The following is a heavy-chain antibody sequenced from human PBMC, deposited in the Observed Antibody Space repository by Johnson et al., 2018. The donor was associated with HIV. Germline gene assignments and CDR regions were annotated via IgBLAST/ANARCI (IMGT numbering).Heavy chain of an antibody. CDR1: GFTFSDYYITFSDYY. CDR2: ISSSGSTI. D-gene: IGHD6-13*01. Sequence: QVQLVESGGGLVKPGGSLRLSCAASGFTFSDYYITFSDYYMSWLRQAPGKGLEWVSYISSSGSTIYYADSVKGRFTISRDNAKNTLYLQMNSLRTEDTAVYYCARASFIGIAAAENAFDIWGQGTMVTVSS. J-gene: IGHJ3*02. CDR3: ARASFIGIAAAENAFDI. V-gene: IGHV3-11*04.